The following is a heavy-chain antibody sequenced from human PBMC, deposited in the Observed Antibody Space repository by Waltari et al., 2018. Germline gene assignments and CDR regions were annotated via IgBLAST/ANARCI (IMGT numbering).Heavy chain of an antibody. D-gene: IGHD5-12*01. CDR3: ARGGLRLAPGYFDY. CDR2: IYSGGST. CDR1: GFTVSSHY. J-gene: IGHJ4*02. V-gene: IGHV3-53*04. Sequence: EVQLVESGGGLVQPGGSLRLSCAASGFTVSSHYMSWVRQAPGKGLEWVSVIYSGGSTYYADSVKGRFTISRHNSKNTLYLQMNSLRAEDTAVYYCARGGLRLAPGYFDYWGQGTLVTVSS.